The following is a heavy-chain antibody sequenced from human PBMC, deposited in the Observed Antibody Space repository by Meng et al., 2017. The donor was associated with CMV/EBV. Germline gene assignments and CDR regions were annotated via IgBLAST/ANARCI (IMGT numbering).Heavy chain of an antibody. J-gene: IGHJ4*02. Sequence: GESLKISCAASGFTFSNAWMSWVRQAPGKGLEWVAFIRYDGSNKYYADSVKGRFTISGDNSKNTLYLQMNSLRAEDTAVYYCAKDLGYSGSYWGVYWGQGTLVTVSS. CDR1: GFTFSNAW. V-gene: IGHV3-30*02. CDR2: IRYDGSNK. CDR3: AKDLGYSGSYWGVY. D-gene: IGHD1-26*01.